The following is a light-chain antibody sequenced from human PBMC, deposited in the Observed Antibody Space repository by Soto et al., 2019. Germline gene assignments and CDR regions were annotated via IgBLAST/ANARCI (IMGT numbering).Light chain of an antibody. Sequence: EIVLTQSPATLSLSPGERATLSCRASQGVSSYLAWYQQKPGQAPRLLIYDASNRATGIPARFSGSGPGTDFTLTISSLQSEDFAVYYCQQYNNWPRGTFGQGTKVEIK. J-gene: IGKJ1*01. CDR1: QGVSSY. V-gene: IGKV3D-11*01. CDR3: QQYNNWPRGT. CDR2: DAS.